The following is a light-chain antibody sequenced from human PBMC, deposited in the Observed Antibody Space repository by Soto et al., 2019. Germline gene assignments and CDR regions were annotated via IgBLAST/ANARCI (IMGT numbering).Light chain of an antibody. CDR2: GAS. J-gene: IGKJ4*01. CDR1: QGVSSN. Sequence: EIVMTQSPATLSVSPGERATLSCRASQGVSSNLAWYQRKPGQAPRLLMYGASTRATGIPASFSGSGSGTEFILTISSLQSEDFALYYCQQYHKWPLTFGGGTKVDIK. CDR3: QQYHKWPLT. V-gene: IGKV3-15*01.